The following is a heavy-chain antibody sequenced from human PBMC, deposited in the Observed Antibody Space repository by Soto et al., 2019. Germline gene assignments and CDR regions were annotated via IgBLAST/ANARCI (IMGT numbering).Heavy chain of an antibody. V-gene: IGHV3-33*01. J-gene: IGHJ4*02. CDR1: GVTCISYG. D-gene: IGHD2-8*02. CDR2: IWYDGSNK. CDR3: ARDRQRTGNDFTLDY. Sequence: SLILWWAAAGVTCISYGMRWIRQDQGKGLEWVAVIWYDGSNKFYADSVKGRFTISRDTSKNTLYLQMNSLRAEDTAVYYCARDRQRTGNDFTLDYSGQAALVTLSS.